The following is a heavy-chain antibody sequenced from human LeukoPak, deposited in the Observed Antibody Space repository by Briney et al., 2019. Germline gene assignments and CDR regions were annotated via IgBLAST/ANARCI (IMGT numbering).Heavy chain of an antibody. Sequence: ASVKVSCKASGYTFTSYYMHWVRQAPGQGLEWMGIINPSGGSTSYTQKFQGRVTMTRDMSTSTVYMELSSLRSEDTAVYYRARGEWELLPIGYWGQGTLVTVSS. D-gene: IGHD1-26*01. V-gene: IGHV1-46*01. CDR3: ARGEWELLPIGY. CDR2: INPSGGST. J-gene: IGHJ4*02. CDR1: GYTFTSYY.